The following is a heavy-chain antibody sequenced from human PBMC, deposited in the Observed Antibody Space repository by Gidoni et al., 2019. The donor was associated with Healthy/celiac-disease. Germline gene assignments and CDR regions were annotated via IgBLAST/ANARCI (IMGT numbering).Heavy chain of an antibody. D-gene: IGHD3-22*01. CDR1: GFTFSNAW. Sequence: EVQLVESGGGLVKPGGSLRLSCAASGFTFSNAWMSWVRQAPGTGLEWVGRIKSKTDGGTTDYAAPVKGRFTISRDDSKNTLYLQMNSLKTEDTAVYYCTTSLREWYDSSGYYSLGYWGQGTLVTVSS. CDR2: IKSKTDGGTT. CDR3: TTSLREWYDSSGYYSLGY. V-gene: IGHV3-15*01. J-gene: IGHJ4*02.